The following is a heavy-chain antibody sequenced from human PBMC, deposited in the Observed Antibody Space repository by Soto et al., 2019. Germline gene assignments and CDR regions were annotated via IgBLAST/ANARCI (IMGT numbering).Heavy chain of an antibody. CDR1: GFRFSGST. J-gene: IGHJ4*02. CDR3: ARDLGEVSAL. CDR2: ISSSSHYI. Sequence: EEQLVESGGHLVRPGGSLRLSCVASGFRFSGSTMNWVRQAPGKGLNWFSYISSSSHYIYYADSLKGRFTISRDNAKNPLFLQMNSLRAEDTAVYYCARDLGEVSALWGQGTLVTVSS. V-gene: IGHV3-21*01. D-gene: IGHD3-10*01.